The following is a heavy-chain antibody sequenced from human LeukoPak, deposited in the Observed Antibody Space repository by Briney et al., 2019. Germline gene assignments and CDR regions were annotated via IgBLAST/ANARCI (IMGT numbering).Heavy chain of an antibody. CDR2: ISGGGEST. D-gene: IGHD2-15*01. Sequence: GGSLRLSCAASGFTFSSYAMNWVRQAPGKGLEWVPAISGGGESTYNADSVKGRFIISRDNSKSTVYLQMNSLRAEDTAVYYCAKGEGGSCSSSSCSTYFDYWGQGTLVTVSS. V-gene: IGHV3-23*01. J-gene: IGHJ4*02. CDR1: GFTFSSYA. CDR3: AKGEGGSCSSSSCSTYFDY.